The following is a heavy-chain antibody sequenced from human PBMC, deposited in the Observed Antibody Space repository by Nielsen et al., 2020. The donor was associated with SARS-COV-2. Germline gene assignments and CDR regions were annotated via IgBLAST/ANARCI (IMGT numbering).Heavy chain of an antibody. V-gene: IGHV3-74*01. CDR3: ASLGFVSSY. CDR2: INSDGSST. D-gene: IGHD3-16*02. Sequence: GESLKISCAASGFTFSSYWMHWVRQAPGKGLVWVSRINSDGSSTSYADSVKGRFTISRDNAKNSLYLQMNSLRAEDTALYYCASLGFVSSYWGQGTLVTVSS. CDR1: GFTFSSYW. J-gene: IGHJ4*02.